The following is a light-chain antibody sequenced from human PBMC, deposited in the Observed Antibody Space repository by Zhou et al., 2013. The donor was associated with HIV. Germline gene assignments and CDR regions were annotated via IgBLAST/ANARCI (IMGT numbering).Light chain of an antibody. CDR1: QSVSSNY. J-gene: IGKJ4*01. Sequence: EIVLTQSPGTLSLSPGERATLSCRASQSVSSNYLAWYQQKPGQAPRLLIYDASSRATGIPDRFSGSGSGTDFTLTISSLQSEDVATYYCQEYSDWPALTFGGGTKVEIK. CDR2: DAS. V-gene: IGKV3-20*01. CDR3: QEYSDWPALT.